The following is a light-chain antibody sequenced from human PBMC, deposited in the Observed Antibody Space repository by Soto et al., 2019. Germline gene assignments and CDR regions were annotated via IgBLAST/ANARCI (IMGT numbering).Light chain of an antibody. CDR1: QTIVRW. V-gene: IGKV1-5*03. J-gene: IGKJ1*01. Sequence: DIQMTQSPSTLSASVGDRVTITCRASQTIVRWLAWYQQKPGKAPKLLIYKASTLETGVPSRFSGSGSGTEFTLTISSLQPDDFASYYCQQYDTYSRTFGQGTKV. CDR2: KAS. CDR3: QQYDTYSRT.